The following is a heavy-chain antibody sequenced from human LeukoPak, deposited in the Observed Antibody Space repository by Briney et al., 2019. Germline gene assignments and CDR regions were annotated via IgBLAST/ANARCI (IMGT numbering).Heavy chain of an antibody. V-gene: IGHV4-39*01. D-gene: IGHD3-10*01. Sequence: SETLSLTCAVSGGSISSNSYYWGWIRQPPGKGLEWIGSIYYSGSTYYNPSLKSRVTISVDTSKNQFSLKLSSVTAADTAVYYCARTRYYYNSRSYGAPYYFDYWGKGTLVTVSS. CDR3: ARTRYYYNSRSYGAPYYFDY. CDR2: IYYSGST. CDR1: GGSISSNSYY. J-gene: IGHJ4*02.